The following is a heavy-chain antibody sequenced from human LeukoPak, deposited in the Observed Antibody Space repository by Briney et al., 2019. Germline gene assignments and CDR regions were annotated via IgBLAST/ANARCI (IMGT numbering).Heavy chain of an antibody. CDR1: GGSISSSSYY. J-gene: IGHJ1*01. CDR2: IYYSGST. CDR3: ARDDTDGEEYFQH. Sequence: PSETLSLTCTVSGGSISSSSYYWGWIRQPPGKGLEWIGSIYYSGSTNYNPSLKSRVTISVDTSKNQFSLKLSSVTAADTAVYYCARDDTDGEEYFQHWGQGTLVTVSS. V-gene: IGHV4-39*07. D-gene: IGHD3-10*01.